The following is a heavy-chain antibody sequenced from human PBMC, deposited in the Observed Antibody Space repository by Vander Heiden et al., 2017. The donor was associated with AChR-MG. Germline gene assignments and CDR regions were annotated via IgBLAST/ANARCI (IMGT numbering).Heavy chain of an antibody. D-gene: IGHD4-17*01. CDR2: IYTSGST. CDR1: GGSISRCSYY. V-gene: IGHV4-61*02. CDR3: ARSIRTLRWVVDY. Sequence: QVQLQESGPGLVKPSQTLSPTCTVSGGSISRCSYYWSWIRQPAGRGLEWIGRIYTSGSTNYNPSLKSRVTISVDTSKNQFSLKLSSVTAADTAVYYCARSIRTLRWVVDYWGQGTLVTVSS. J-gene: IGHJ4*02.